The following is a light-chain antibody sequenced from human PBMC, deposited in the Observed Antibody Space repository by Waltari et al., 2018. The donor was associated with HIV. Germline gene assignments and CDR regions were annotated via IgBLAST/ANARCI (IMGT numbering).Light chain of an antibody. CDR3: YSEDMSKTQGV. V-gene: IGLV3-10*01. Sequence: SYELTQPPSVSVSPGQTATITCSGDALPKRYAYWYQQKPVRAPVLVSYDDRRRPSGIPERFSGSSAGTVATFTITGAQVDDEAVYYCYSEDMSKTQGVCGRGTKLTV. J-gene: IGLJ2*01. CDR2: DDR. CDR1: ALPKRY.